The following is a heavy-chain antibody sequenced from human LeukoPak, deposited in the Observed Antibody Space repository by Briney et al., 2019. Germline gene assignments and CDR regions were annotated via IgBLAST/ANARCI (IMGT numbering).Heavy chain of an antibody. J-gene: IGHJ5*02. Sequence: KPSETLSLTCTVSGGSISSYYWSWIRQPPGKGLEWIGYIYYSGSTNYNPSLKSRVTISVDTSKNQFSLKLSSVTAADTAVYYCARAAVYYYDSSGYPTGRFDPWGQGTLVTVSS. CDR3: ARAAVYYYDSSGYPTGRFDP. CDR1: GGSISSYY. V-gene: IGHV4-59*01. D-gene: IGHD3-22*01. CDR2: IYYSGST.